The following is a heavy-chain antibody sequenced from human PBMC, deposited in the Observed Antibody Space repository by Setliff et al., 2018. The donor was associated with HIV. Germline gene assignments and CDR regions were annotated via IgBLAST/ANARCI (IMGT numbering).Heavy chain of an antibody. CDR1: GFTFSTFA. V-gene: IGHV3-49*04. CDR2: IRTKPNGGTT. D-gene: IGHD3-3*01. Sequence: GGSLRLSCVASGFTFSTFAMHWVRQAPGKGLEWVSFIRTKPNGGTTDYAASVKGRFTISRDDAKTIAYLHMNSLTTDDTAVYFCTRDRRGSSSWSGYNGGFDYWGQGTLVTVSS. CDR3: TRDRRGSSSWSGYNGGFDY. J-gene: IGHJ4*02.